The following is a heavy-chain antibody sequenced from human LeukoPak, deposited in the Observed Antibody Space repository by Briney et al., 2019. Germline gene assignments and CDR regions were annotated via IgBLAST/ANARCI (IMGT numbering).Heavy chain of an antibody. CDR1: GGSISSYY. CDR3: AREIFGVAIDAFDI. J-gene: IGHJ3*02. V-gene: IGHV4-59*01. D-gene: IGHD3-3*01. CDR2: IYYSGST. Sequence: PSETLSLTCTVSGGSISSYYWSWIRQPPGKGLEWIGYIYYSGSTNYNPSLKSRVTISVDTSKNQFSLKLSSVTAADTAVYYCAREIFGVAIDAFDIWGQGTMVTVSS.